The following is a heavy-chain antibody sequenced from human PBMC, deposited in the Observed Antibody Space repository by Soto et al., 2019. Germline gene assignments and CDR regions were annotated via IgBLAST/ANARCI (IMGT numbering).Heavy chain of an antibody. D-gene: IGHD3-22*01. CDR2: IYWDDDK. CDR1: GFSLSTSGVG. J-gene: IGHJ4*02. V-gene: IGHV2-5*02. Sequence: SGPTLVNPTQTLTLTCTFSGFSLSTSGVGVGWIRQPPGKALEWLALIYWDDDKRYSPSLKSRLTITKDTSKNQVVLTMTNMDPVDTATYYCARQYYYDSSDPFDYWGQGTLVTVSS. CDR3: ARQYYYDSSDPFDY.